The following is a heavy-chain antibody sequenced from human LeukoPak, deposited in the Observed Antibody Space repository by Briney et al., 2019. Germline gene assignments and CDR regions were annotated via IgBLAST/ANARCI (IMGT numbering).Heavy chain of an antibody. CDR1: GFTFSSYE. J-gene: IGHJ4*02. CDR3: AREYSSSSGHVFDD. Sequence: PGGSLRLSCAASGFTFSSYEMNWVRQAPGKGLEWVSYISSSGSTIYYADSVKGRFTISRDNAKNSLYLQMNSLRAEDTAVYYCAREYSSSSGHVFDDWGQGALVTVSS. D-gene: IGHD6-6*01. CDR2: ISSSGSTI. V-gene: IGHV3-48*03.